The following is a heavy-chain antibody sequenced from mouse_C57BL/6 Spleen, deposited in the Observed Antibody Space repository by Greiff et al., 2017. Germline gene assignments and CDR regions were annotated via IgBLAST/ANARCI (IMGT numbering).Heavy chain of an antibody. D-gene: IGHD4-1*01. V-gene: IGHV1-39*01. CDR3: ATTSWGNFDY. CDR2: INPNYGTT. Sequence: VQLKQSGPELVKPGASVKISCKASGYSFTDYNMNWVKQSNGKSLEWIGLINPNYGTTSYNQKFKDKATLTVDQSSSTAYMQINSLTYADSAVYYWATTSWGNFDYWGQGTTLTVSS. J-gene: IGHJ2*01. CDR1: GYSFTDYN.